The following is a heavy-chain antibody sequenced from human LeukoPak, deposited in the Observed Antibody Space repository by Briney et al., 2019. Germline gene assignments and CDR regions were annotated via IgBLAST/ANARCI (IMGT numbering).Heavy chain of an antibody. CDR1: GFTFSSYG. J-gene: IGHJ3*02. D-gene: IGHD6-19*01. V-gene: IGHV3-33*03. Sequence: GRSLRLSCAASGFTFSSYGMHWVRQAPGKGLEWVAVIWYDGSNKYYADSVKGRFTISRDNAKNTLYLQMNSLRDEDTAVYYCATTVAGTRNGFDIWGQGTVVTVSS. CDR2: IWYDGSNK. CDR3: ATTVAGTRNGFDI.